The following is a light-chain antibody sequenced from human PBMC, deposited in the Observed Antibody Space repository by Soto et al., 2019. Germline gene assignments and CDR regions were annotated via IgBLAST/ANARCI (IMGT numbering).Light chain of an antibody. V-gene: IGKV3-15*01. CDR2: RAS. J-gene: IGKJ2*01. Sequence: IVLTQSPATLSVSPGERATLFCRASQNVNSNLAWYHQKPGQAPRLLIYRASTRATGIPDRFSGSGSGTEFTLTISSLQSEDFAVYYCQQYDKWPPSNTFGQGTKLEIK. CDR3: QQYDKWPPSNT. CDR1: QNVNSN.